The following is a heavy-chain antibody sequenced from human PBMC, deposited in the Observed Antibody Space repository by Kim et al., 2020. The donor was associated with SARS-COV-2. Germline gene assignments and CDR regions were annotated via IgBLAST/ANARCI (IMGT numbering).Heavy chain of an antibody. CDR2: ISYDGSNK. CDR3: AKGERPDYDILTGPFDY. V-gene: IGHV3-30*18. J-gene: IGHJ4*01. CDR1: GFTFSSYG. D-gene: IGHD3-9*01. Sequence: GGSLRLSCAASGFTFSSYGMHWVRQAPGKGLEWVAVISYDGSNKYYADSVKGRFTISRDNSKNTLYLQMNSLRAEDTAVYYCAKGERPDYDILTGPFDY.